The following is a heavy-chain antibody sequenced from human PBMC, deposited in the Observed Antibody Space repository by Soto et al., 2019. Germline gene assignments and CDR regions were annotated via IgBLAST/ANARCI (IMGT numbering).Heavy chain of an antibody. CDR3: ARAGQYYDSSGYVN. CDR2: ISVYNGNT. V-gene: IGHV1-18*01. CDR1: GYSFATSG. D-gene: IGHD3-22*01. J-gene: IGHJ4*02. Sequence: QVKLVQSGTEVKKPGASLKVSCKASGYSFATSGISWVRQAPGQGLEWMGWISVYNGNTNYDQKLHDRVTMTTDTSTTTASLELRSLRSDDTPVYYCARAGQYYDSSGYVNWGQGTLVTVSS.